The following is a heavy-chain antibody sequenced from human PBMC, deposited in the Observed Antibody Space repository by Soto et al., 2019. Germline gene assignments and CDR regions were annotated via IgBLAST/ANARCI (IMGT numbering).Heavy chain of an antibody. J-gene: IGHJ6*02. V-gene: IGHV1-69*13. Sequence: GASVKVSCKASGGTFSSYAISWVRQAPGQGLEWMGGIIPIFGTANYAQKFQGRVTITADESTSTAYMELSSLRSEDTAVYYCARDFVVVVAASSYYHYGMDVRGQGTTVTVSS. CDR3: ARDFVVVVAASSYYHYGMDV. D-gene: IGHD2-15*01. CDR2: IIPIFGTA. CDR1: GGTFSSYA.